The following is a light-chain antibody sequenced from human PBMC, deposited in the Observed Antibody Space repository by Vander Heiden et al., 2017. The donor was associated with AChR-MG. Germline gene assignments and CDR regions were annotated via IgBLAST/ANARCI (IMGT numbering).Light chain of an antibody. CDR2: DGS. CDR3: SAYTSSSTV. V-gene: IGLV2-14*01. CDR1: SSDVGGYNY. J-gene: IGLJ1*01. Sequence: QSALTQPASVSGSPGPSITISCPGPSSDVGGYNYVSWYQQHPGNGPKLMIDDGSNRPSGGSNRFSGSKAGNTASLTIAGLQAEDEDDYDCSAYTSSSTVFGTGTKVTVL.